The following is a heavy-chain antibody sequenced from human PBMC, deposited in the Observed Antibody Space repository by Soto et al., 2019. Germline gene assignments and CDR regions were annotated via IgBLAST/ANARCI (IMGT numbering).Heavy chain of an antibody. Sequence: GGSLRLSCAASGFTFSSYSMNWVRQAPGKGLEWVSYISSSSSTRXXADSVKGXXTISRDNSNNSRYLQXNSLRDEDTAVYYCGVHVGGHFDYWGQGTLVTXSS. CDR1: GFTFSSYS. V-gene: IGHV3-48*02. CDR2: ISSSSSTR. J-gene: IGHJ4*02. D-gene: IGHD1-26*01. CDR3: GVHVGGHFDY.